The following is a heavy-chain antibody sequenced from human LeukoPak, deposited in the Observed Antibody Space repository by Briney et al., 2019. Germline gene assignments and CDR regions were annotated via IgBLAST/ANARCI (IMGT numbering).Heavy chain of an antibody. CDR2: ISTYNDNT. CDR3: ASRSRGLALDI. J-gene: IGHJ3*02. Sequence: ASVKVSCEASGYTFTSYGFSWVRQAPGQGLEWMGWISTYNDNTNYAQKLQGRVTMTTDTSTSTAYMELRSLRSDDTAVYYCASRSRGLALDIWGQGTMVTVSS. V-gene: IGHV1-18*01. CDR1: GYTFTSYG. D-gene: IGHD6-13*01.